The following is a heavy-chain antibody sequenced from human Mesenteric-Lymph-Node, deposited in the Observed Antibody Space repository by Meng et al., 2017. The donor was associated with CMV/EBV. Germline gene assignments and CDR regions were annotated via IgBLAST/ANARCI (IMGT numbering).Heavy chain of an antibody. Sequence: SGGTLSRFAISWVGKAPGQGVEWMGGIIPIFGTANYEQKFQGRVKITAEESTSTAYMELSSLRSEDTAVYYCARDIGLGSGSYYSFDYWGQGTLVTVSS. CDR3: ARDIGLGSGSYYSFDY. D-gene: IGHD3-10*01. V-gene: IGHV1-69*01. J-gene: IGHJ4*02. CDR1: GGTLSRFA. CDR2: IIPIFGTA.